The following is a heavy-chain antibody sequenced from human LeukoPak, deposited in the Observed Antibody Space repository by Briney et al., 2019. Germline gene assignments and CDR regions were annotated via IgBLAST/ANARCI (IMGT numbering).Heavy chain of an antibody. J-gene: IGHJ6*04. CDR1: GGSISSGGYS. D-gene: IGHD6-13*01. Sequence: SQTLSLTSAVSGGSISSGGYSWSWIRQPPGKGLEWIGYIYHSGSTYYNPSLKSRVTISVDRSKNQFSLKLSSVTAADTAVYYCASVSSWSNYYYGMDVWGKGTTVTVSS. CDR2: IYHSGST. CDR3: ASVSSWSNYYYGMDV. V-gene: IGHV4-30-2*01.